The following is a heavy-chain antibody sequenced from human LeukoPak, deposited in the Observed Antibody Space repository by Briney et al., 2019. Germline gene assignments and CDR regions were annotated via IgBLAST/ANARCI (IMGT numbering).Heavy chain of an antibody. J-gene: IGHJ3*02. CDR2: IFHSGTT. Sequence: PSEALSLTCAVSDYSISSTYYWGWIRQPPGKGLEWIRSIFHSGTTYYNPSLQSRVTISVDTSENQFSLRLSSVTAADTAVYYCASRYCSSISCPSVGAFDIWGQGTMVTVSS. V-gene: IGHV4-38-2*01. D-gene: IGHD2-2*01. CDR3: ASRYCSSISCPSVGAFDI. CDR1: DYSISSTYY.